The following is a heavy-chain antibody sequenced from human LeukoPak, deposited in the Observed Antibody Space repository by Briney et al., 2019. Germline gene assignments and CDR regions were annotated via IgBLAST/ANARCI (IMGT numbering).Heavy chain of an antibody. Sequence: GGSLRLSCAASGFTFNIYSMNWVRQAPGKGLEWVSRITSSSHYIYYADSVKGRFTISRDNAKNSLYLDMSSLRAEDTAVYYCARRLDCWGQGTLVTVSS. CDR2: ITSSSHYI. V-gene: IGHV3-21*01. J-gene: IGHJ4*02. CDR3: ARRLDC. CDR1: GFTFNIYS.